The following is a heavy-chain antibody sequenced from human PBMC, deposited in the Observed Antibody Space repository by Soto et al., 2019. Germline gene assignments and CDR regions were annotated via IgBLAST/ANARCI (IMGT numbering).Heavy chain of an antibody. Sequence: GESLKISCKGSGYSFTSYWIGWVRQMPGKGLEWMGIIYPGDSDTRYSPSFQGQVTISADKSISTAYLQWSSLKASDTAMYYCARGSILHHYGSATVDYWGQGNLVTVSS. CDR2: IYPGDSDT. V-gene: IGHV5-51*01. D-gene: IGHD3-10*01. J-gene: IGHJ4*02. CDR3: ARGSILHHYGSATVDY. CDR1: GYSFTSYW.